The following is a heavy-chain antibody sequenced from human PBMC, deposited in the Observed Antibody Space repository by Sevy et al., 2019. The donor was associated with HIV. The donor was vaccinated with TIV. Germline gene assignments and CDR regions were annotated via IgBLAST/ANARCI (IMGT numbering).Heavy chain of an antibody. J-gene: IGHJ4*02. CDR1: GFIFSYYG. D-gene: IGHD1-26*01. CDR2: IWYDGGNT. CDR3: ARDPHEIVGSGSYYLY. Sequence: GGSLRLSCAASGFIFSYYGMHWVRQAPGKGLEWVAVIWYDGGNTIYADSVKGRFTISRDNSKNILYLQMNSLRDEDTAVYYCARDPHEIVGSGSYYLYWGQGTLVTVSS. V-gene: IGHV3-33*01.